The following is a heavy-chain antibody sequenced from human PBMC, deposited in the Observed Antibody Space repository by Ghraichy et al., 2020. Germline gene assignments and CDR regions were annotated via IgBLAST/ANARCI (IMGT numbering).Heavy chain of an antibody. J-gene: IGHJ3*02. CDR2: MNPNSGNT. V-gene: IGHV1-8*01. CDR3: AWGCSSTSCYDAFDI. Sequence: VKVSCKASGYTFTSYDINWVRQATGQGLEWMGWMNPNSGNTGYAQKFQGRVTMTRNTSISTAYMELSSLRSEDTAVYYCAWGCSSTSCYDAFDIWGQGTMVTVSS. D-gene: IGHD2-2*01. CDR1: GYTFTSYD.